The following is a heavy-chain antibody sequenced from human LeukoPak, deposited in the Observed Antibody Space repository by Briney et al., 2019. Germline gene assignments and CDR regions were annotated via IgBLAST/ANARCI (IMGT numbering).Heavy chain of an antibody. CDR3: AAGPAGNGHLSSY. Sequence: GGSLRLSCAASGFTFSNYWLHWVRQVPGKGLMWVSRINGDGNNVNYADSVKGRFSISRDNAKNTLYLQMNSLRAEDTAIYYCAAGPAGNGHLSSYWGQGTRVTVSS. V-gene: IGHV3-74*01. D-gene: IGHD1-1*01. CDR1: GFTFSNYW. J-gene: IGHJ4*02. CDR2: INGDGNNV.